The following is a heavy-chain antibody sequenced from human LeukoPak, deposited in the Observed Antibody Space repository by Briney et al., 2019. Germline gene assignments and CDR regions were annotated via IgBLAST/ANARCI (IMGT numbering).Heavy chain of an antibody. D-gene: IGHD6-13*01. CDR2: ICGDDGTT. Sequence: PGGPLRLSCVASGFTFDEYALHWLRDAPGKALEGVSLICGDDGTTYYADSVRGRFTISRDNSKHSLYLQMNSLKTEDTGLYYCAKPMYSSTWTYYYYPMDVWGQGTTVTVSS. J-gene: IGHJ6*02. V-gene: IGHV3-43*02. CDR3: AKPMYSSTWTYYYYPMDV. CDR1: GFTFDEYA.